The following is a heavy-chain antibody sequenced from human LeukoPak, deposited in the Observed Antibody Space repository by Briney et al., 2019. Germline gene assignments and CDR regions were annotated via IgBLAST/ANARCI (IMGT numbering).Heavy chain of an antibody. J-gene: IGHJ5*02. CDR2: IYYSGST. D-gene: IGHD3-10*01. V-gene: IGHV4-59*06. CDR3: APWRGVIAGWFDP. Sequence: SETLSLTCTVSGGSISSYYWSWIRQPPGKGLEWIGYIYYSGSTYYNPSLKSRVTISVDTSKNQFSLKLSSVTAADTAVYYCAPWRGVIAGWFDPWGQGTLVTVSS. CDR1: GGSISSYY.